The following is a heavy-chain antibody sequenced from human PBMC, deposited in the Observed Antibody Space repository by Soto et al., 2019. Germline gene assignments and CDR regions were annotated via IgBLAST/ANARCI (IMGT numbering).Heavy chain of an antibody. J-gene: IGHJ1*01. V-gene: IGHV3-30*18. CDR3: AKGGGTTIMWASDN. Sequence: QVQLVESGGGVVQPGKSLRLSCRTSGFTFSSYGMHWVRQAPGKGLEWVATISYNGDNTFYADSVKGRFTASRDNSENILYLQLNSLRGEDTAVYYCAKGGGTTIMWASDNWGQGTLVTVSS. CDR1: GFTFSSYG. CDR2: ISYNGDNT. D-gene: IGHD4-4*01.